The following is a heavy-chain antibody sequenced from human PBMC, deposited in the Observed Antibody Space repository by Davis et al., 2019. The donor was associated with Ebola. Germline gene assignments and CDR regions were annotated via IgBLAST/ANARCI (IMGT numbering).Heavy chain of an antibody. CDR3: ASWGYSGSWYNSY. J-gene: IGHJ4*02. CDR1: GFTFSTYW. D-gene: IGHD6-13*01. V-gene: IGHV3-7*01. CDR2: IKTAGSEE. Sequence: GESLKISCAASGFTFSTYWMSWVRQAPGKGLEWVANIKTAGSEEHYVDSVKGRFTMSRDNAKNSLYLQMDSLRDEDTAVYYCASWGYSGSWYNSYWGQGTLVTVSS.